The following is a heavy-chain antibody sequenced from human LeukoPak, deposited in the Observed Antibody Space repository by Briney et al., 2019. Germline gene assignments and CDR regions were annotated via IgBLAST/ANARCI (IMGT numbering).Heavy chain of an antibody. CDR2: INPNSGGT. J-gene: IGHJ4*02. V-gene: IGHV1-2*02. Sequence: GASVKVSCKASGYTFTGYYMHWVRQAPGQGLEWMGWINPNSGGTNYAQKFQGRVTMTRDTSISTAYMELSRLRSDDTAVYYCAREWIYCSGGSRSTDIDYWGQGTLVTVSS. CDR1: GYTFTGYY. D-gene: IGHD2-15*01. CDR3: AREWIYCSGGSRSTDIDY.